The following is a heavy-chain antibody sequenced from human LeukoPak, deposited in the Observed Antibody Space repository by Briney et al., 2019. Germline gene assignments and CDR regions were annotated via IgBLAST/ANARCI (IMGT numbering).Heavy chain of an antibody. CDR3: ASTRRVLRYFDWSLRGGWFDP. Sequence: SETLSLTCTVSGGSISSSSYYWGWIRQPPGKGLEWIGSIYYSGSTYYNPSLKSRVTISVDTSKNQFSLKLSSVTAADTAVYYCASTRRVLRYFDWSLRGGWFDPWGQGTLVTVSS. J-gene: IGHJ5*02. CDR2: IYYSGST. D-gene: IGHD3-9*01. V-gene: IGHV4-39*07. CDR1: GGSISSSSYY.